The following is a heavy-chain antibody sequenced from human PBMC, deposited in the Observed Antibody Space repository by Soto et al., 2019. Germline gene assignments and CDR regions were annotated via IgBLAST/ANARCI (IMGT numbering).Heavy chain of an antibody. D-gene: IGHD5-12*01. CDR2: IYYSGST. CDR1: LVSISSYY. V-gene: IGHV4-59*01. J-gene: IGHJ2*01. CDR3: ARVRKWIFSHWYFDL. Sequence: SETLSLTCTFSLVSISSYYWSCIRHPPGKGLEWIGYIYYSGSTNYNPSLRSRLSMSVDTSKNQCSLYLDSVTAADTAVYYCARVRKWIFSHWYFDLWGRGTLVSVSS.